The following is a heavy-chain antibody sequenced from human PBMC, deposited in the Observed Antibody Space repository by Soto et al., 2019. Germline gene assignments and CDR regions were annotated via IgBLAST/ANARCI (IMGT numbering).Heavy chain of an antibody. CDR2: ISGSGGST. Sequence: GESLKISCAASGFTFSSYAMSWVRQAPGKGLEWVSAISGSGGSTYYADSVKGRFTISRDNSKNTLYLQMNSLRAEDTAVYYCAKDVTRNSGGWELLKGFDPWGQGTLVTVSS. D-gene: IGHD1-26*01. V-gene: IGHV3-23*01. CDR3: AKDVTRNSGGWELLKGFDP. J-gene: IGHJ5*02. CDR1: GFTFSSYA.